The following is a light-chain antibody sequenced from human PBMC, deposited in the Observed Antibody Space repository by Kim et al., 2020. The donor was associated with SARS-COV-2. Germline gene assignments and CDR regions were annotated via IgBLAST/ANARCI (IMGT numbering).Light chain of an antibody. Sequence: SPGERPTLSCRTSQSVPGDYLAWYQQMPGQAPRLLIYGASRRSTGIPDRISGSGSETDFTLTITRLEPEDFAVYFCQQYGTSPITFGQGTRLEIK. CDR1: QSVPGDY. V-gene: IGKV3-20*01. J-gene: IGKJ5*01. CDR3: QQYGTSPIT. CDR2: GAS.